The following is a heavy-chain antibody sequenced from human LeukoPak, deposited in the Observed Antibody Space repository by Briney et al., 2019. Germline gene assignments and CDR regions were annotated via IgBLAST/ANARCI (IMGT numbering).Heavy chain of an antibody. CDR3: ARQGSSTTSWQTIDY. CDR2: INPVDSET. J-gene: IGHJ4*02. Sequence: GESLKISCKGSGYRFTDHWIAWVRQMPGKGLECMGIINPVDSETRYSPSFQGQDTISVDKSITTASLQWSSLRASDTAMYYCARQGSSTTSWQTIDYWGQGTLVSVSS. V-gene: IGHV5-51*01. D-gene: IGHD2-2*01. CDR1: GYRFTDHW.